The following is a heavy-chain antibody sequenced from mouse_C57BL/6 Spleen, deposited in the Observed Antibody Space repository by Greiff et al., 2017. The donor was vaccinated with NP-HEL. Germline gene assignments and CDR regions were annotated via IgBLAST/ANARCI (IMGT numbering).Heavy chain of an antibody. CDR3: ARRDDYDFFDY. D-gene: IGHD2-4*01. V-gene: IGHV1-82*01. CDR1: GYAFSSSW. Sequence: VKLVESGPELVKPGASVKISCKASGYAFSSSWMNWVKQRPGKGLEWIGRIYPGDGDTNYNGKFKGKATLTADKSSSTAYMQLSSLTSEDSAVYFCARRDDYDFFDYWGQGTTLTVSS. J-gene: IGHJ2*01. CDR2: IYPGDGDT.